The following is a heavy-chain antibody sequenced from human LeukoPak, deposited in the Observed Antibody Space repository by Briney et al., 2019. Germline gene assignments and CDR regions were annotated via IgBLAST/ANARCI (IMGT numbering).Heavy chain of an antibody. CDR3: ARGTVPAAPHNWFDP. CDR2: IYYSGST. D-gene: IGHD2-2*01. V-gene: IGHV4-61*03. J-gene: IGHJ5*02. Sequence: KPSETLSLTCTVSGGSISSSSYYWSWIRQPPGKGLEWIGYIYYSGSTNYNPSLKSRVTISVDTSKNHFSLKVSSVTAADTAVYYCARGTVPAAPHNWFDPWGQGTLVTVSS. CDR1: GGSISSSSYY.